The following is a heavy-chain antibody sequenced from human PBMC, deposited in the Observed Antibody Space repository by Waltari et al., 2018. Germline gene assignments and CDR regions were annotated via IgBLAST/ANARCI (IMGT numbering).Heavy chain of an antibody. Sequence: QITLKESGPTLVKPTQTLTLTCTFSGFSLTTSGMAVGWIRQPPGKALEWLALIFWDNDIRYGPSLRSRLTTTKDTSRHQVVLTVSNMDPVDTGTYYCAHGLWSGTFSLDYWGQGTLVTVSS. D-gene: IGHD3-3*01. CDR1: GFSLTTSGMA. CDR3: AHGLWSGTFSLDY. J-gene: IGHJ4*02. CDR2: IFWDNDI. V-gene: IGHV2-5*05.